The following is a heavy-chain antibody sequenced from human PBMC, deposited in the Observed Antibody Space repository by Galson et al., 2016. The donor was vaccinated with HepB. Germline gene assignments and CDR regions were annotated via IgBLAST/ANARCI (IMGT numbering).Heavy chain of an antibody. Sequence: ETLSLTCSVSGVSITKYYWNWFRQSPGKELQWIGYILDGVTTNYNPSLNSRVTIPLDTSKNQFSLRLHSVTAADAAIYYCVGPNFDFWGRGTPVTVSS. V-gene: IGHV4-59*01. J-gene: IGHJ4*02. D-gene: IGHD3-10*01. CDR1: GVSITKYY. CDR2: ILDGVTT. CDR3: VGPNFDF.